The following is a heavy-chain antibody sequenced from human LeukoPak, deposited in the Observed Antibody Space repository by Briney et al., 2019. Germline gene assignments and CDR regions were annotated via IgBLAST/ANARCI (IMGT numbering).Heavy chain of an antibody. Sequence: GGSLRLSCAASGFTFSSYAMSWVRQAPGKGLEWVSAISGSGGSTYYADSVKGRFTISRDNAKNSLYLQMNSLRAEDTAVYYCAAEESEYFQHWGQGTLVTVSS. CDR3: AAEESEYFQH. CDR2: ISGSGGST. J-gene: IGHJ1*01. D-gene: IGHD3-10*01. CDR1: GFTFSSYA. V-gene: IGHV3-23*01.